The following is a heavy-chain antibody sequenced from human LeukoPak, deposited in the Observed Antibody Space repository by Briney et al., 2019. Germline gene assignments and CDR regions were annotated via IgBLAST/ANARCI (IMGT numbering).Heavy chain of an antibody. V-gene: IGHV1-2*02. CDR3: ARSRITMVRGVIGSPPDY. D-gene: IGHD3-10*01. CDR1: GYTFTGYY. J-gene: IGHJ4*02. CDR2: INPNSGGT. Sequence: ASVKVSCKASGYTFTGYYMHWVRQAPGQGLEWMGWINPNSGGTNYAQKFQGRVTMTRDTSISTAYMELSRLRSDDTAVYYCARSRITMVRGVIGSPPDYWGQGTLVTVSS.